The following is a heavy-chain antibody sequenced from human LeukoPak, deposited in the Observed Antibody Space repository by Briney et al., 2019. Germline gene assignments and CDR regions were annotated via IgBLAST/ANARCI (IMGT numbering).Heavy chain of an antibody. V-gene: IGHV4-59*11. CDR3: ARQGGHYYYMDV. J-gene: IGHJ6*03. D-gene: IGHD3-16*01. CDR2: IYYSGST. Sequence: SETLSLTCTVSGGSISSHYWSWIRQPPGKGLEWIGYIYYSGSTNYNPSLESRVTISVDTSKNQFSLKLSSVTAADTAVYYCARQGGHYYYMDVWGKGTTVTVSS. CDR1: GGSISSHY.